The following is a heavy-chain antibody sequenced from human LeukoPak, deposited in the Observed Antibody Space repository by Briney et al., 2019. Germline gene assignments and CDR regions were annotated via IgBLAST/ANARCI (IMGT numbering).Heavy chain of an antibody. CDR2: ISGGST. J-gene: IGHJ4*02. CDR3: AKDLVGSSWLPVVDY. V-gene: IGHV3-38-3*01. D-gene: IGHD6-13*01. CDR1: GFIFSSYS. Sequence: GGSLRLSCAASGFIFSSYSMNWVRQAPGKGLEWVSSISGGSTYYADSRKGRFTISRDNSKNTLYLQMNSLRAEDTAVYYCAKDLVGSSWLPVVDYWGQGTLVTVSS.